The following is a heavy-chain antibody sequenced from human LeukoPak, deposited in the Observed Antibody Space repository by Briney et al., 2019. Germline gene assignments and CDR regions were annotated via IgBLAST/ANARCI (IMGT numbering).Heavy chain of an antibody. V-gene: IGHV3-11*04. CDR1: GFTFCDYY. J-gene: IGHJ6*03. CDR3: ARDLWYYDILTGSTPYYYMDV. Sequence: GGSLRLSCAASGFTFCDYYMSWIRQAPGKGLEWVSYISSSGSTIYYADSVKGRFTISRDNAKNSLYLQMNSLRAEDTAVYYCARDLWYYDILTGSTPYYYMDVWGKGTTVTASS. CDR2: ISSSGSTI. D-gene: IGHD3-9*01.